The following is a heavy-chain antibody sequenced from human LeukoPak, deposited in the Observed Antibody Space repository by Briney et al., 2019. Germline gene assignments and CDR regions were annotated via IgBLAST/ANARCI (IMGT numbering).Heavy chain of an antibody. CDR3: AKAIRAPGNYYYYMDV. CDR1: GFTFSSYA. Sequence: GGSLRLSCAASGFTFSSYAMSWVRQAPGKGLEWVSAISGSGGSTYYADSVKGRFTISRDNSKNTLYLQMNSLRAEDTAVYYCAKAIRAPGNYYYYMDVWGKGTTVTVSS. CDR2: ISGSGGST. V-gene: IGHV3-23*01. D-gene: IGHD1-14*01. J-gene: IGHJ6*03.